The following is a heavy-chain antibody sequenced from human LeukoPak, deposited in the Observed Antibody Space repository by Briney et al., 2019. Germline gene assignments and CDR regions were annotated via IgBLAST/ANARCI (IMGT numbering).Heavy chain of an antibody. V-gene: IGHV1-24*01. Sequence: ASVKVSCKVSGYSLTELSMHWVRQAPGRGLEWMGGFDLGKALERKGRFDPEKDDINSAQKFQGRVALTEDTSTDTVYMELSSLRSEDTAVYYCVIHLVYYGSGNSAYWGQGTQVTVSS. D-gene: IGHD3-10*01. CDR3: VIHLVYYGSGNSAY. CDR1: GYSLTELS. J-gene: IGHJ4*02. CDR2: FDLGKALERKGRFDPEKDDI.